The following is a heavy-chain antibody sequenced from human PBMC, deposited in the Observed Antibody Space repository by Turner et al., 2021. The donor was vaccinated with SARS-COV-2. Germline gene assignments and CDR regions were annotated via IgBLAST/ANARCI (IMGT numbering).Heavy chain of an antibody. Sequence: QVQLMEPGGGVVEPGRSLRVPCAASGFTFSSHGMRWVRQVPGERLECVEGIWYVGRIKYYADTVKDGLTIYRDNSKNALNLQRNSLRAQDTAVYYCAGEEDYGGNTGGFDYWGQGTLVTVSS. CDR3: AGEEDYGGNTGGFDY. J-gene: IGHJ4*02. CDR1: GFTFSSHG. D-gene: IGHD4-17*01. V-gene: IGHV3-33*01. CDR2: IWYVGRIK.